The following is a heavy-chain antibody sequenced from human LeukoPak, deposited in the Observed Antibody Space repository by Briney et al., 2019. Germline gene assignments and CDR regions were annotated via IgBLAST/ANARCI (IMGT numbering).Heavy chain of an antibody. D-gene: IGHD6-19*01. J-gene: IGHJ3*02. V-gene: IGHV1-46*01. Sequence: ASVKVSCKASGYTFTSYYMHWVRQAPGQGLEWMGTINPSGGSTSYAQKFQGRVTMTRDTSTSTVYMELSSLRSEDTAVYYCARVMVAGTNNGAFDIWGQGTMVTVSS. CDR2: INPSGGST. CDR1: GYTFTSYY. CDR3: ARVMVAGTNNGAFDI.